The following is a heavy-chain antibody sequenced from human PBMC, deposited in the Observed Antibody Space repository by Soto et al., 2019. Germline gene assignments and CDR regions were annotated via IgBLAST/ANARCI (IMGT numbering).Heavy chain of an antibody. V-gene: IGHV4-39*01. CDR2: IYYSGST. CDR1: GGSIGSSSYY. J-gene: IGHJ6*02. D-gene: IGHD3-22*01. Sequence: SEPLSLTCTVSGGSIGSSSYYWGWIRQPPGKGLEWIGGIYYSGSTYYNPSLKSRVTISVDTSKNQFSLKLSSVTAADTAVYYCARRLYYDSSGFEGGGMDVWGQGTTVTVSS. CDR3: ARRLYYDSSGFEGGGMDV.